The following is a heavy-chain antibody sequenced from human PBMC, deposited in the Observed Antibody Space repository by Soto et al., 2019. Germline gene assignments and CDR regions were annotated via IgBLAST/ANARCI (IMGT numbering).Heavy chain of an antibody. J-gene: IGHJ4*02. CDR3: ARGMTTVTTLDY. D-gene: IGHD4-4*01. CDR2: IYHSGST. V-gene: IGHV4-30-2*01. CDR1: GGSISSGGYS. Sequence: SETLSLTCAVSGGSISSGGYSWSWIRQPPGKGLEWVGYIYHSGSTYYNPSLKSRVTISVDRSKNQFSLKLSSVTAADTTVYYCARGMTTVTTLDYWGQGTLVTVSS.